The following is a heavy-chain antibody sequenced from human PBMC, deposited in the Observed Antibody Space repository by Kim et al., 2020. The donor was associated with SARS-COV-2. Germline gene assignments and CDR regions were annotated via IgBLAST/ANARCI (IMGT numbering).Heavy chain of an antibody. CDR3: ARGGVPGRLLDD. V-gene: IGHV3-74*01. Sequence: GGSLRLSCTASGVSFTTYWMHWVRQVPGKGLEWVSLINNGGTTSNYADFVKGRFAISRDNLKDTLYLRMTSLRGEDTGVYFCARGGVPGRLLDDWG. J-gene: IGHJ4*01. CDR1: GVSFTTYW. CDR2: INNGGTTS. D-gene: IGHD2-8*02.